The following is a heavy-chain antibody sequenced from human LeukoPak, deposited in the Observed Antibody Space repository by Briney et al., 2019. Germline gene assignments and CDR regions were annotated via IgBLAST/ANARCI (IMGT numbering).Heavy chain of an antibody. J-gene: IGHJ5*01. CDR1: TFTFSSYW. Sequence: GGSLRLSCAASTFTFSSYWMSWVRQAPGKGLEWVANINQDGSTKYYVDSVKGRFTISRDNAKNSLYLQMNSLRAEDTAVYYCVTSYGSGTWFDSWGQGTLVTVSS. CDR3: VTSYGSGTWFDS. CDR2: INQDGSTK. V-gene: IGHV3-7*01. D-gene: IGHD3-10*01.